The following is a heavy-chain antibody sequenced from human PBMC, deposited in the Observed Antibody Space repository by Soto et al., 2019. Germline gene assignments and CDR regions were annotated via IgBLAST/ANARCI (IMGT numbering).Heavy chain of an antibody. CDR3: ASPSVYCSGGSCYLDY. CDR2: IYYSGST. V-gene: IGHV4-39*01. J-gene: IGHJ4*02. CDR1: GGSISSSSYY. D-gene: IGHD2-15*01. Sequence: PSETLSLTWTVSGGSISSSSYYWGWIRQPPGKGLEWIGSIYYSGSTYYNPSLKSRVTISVDTSKNKFSLKLSSVTAADTDVYNCASPSVYCSGGSCYLDYWGQGTLVTVSS.